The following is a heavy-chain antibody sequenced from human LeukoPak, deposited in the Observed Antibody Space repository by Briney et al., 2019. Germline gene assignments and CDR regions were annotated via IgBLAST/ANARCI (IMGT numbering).Heavy chain of an antibody. CDR1: GGSFSGYY. CDR2: INHSGST. J-gene: IGHJ1*01. Sequence: SETLSLTCAVYGGSFSGYYWSWIRQPPGKGLEWIGEINHSGSTNYNPSLKSRVTISVDTSKNQFSLKLSSVTAADTAVYYCARDPYYYDSSGYYGLSHWGQGTLVTVSS. D-gene: IGHD3-22*01. V-gene: IGHV4-34*01. CDR3: ARDPYYYDSSGYYGLSH.